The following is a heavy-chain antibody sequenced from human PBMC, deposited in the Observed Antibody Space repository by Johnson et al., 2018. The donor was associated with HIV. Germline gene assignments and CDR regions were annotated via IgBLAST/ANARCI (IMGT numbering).Heavy chain of an antibody. J-gene: IGHJ3*02. D-gene: IGHD3-22*01. CDR1: GFTFSDYY. V-gene: IGHV3-11*01. CDR2: ISSSGSTI. CDR3: AKDLRRTAYYYDSSGYKPDAFDI. Sequence: QVQLVESGGGLVKPGGSLRLSCAASGFTFSDYYMSWIRQAPGQGLEWVSYISSSGSTIYYADSVKGRFTISRDNSKHTLYLQMNSLRAEDTAVYYCAKDLRRTAYYYDSSGYKPDAFDIWGQGTMVTVSS.